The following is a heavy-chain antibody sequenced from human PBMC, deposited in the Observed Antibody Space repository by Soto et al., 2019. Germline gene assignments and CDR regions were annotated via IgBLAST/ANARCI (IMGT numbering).Heavy chain of an antibody. V-gene: IGHV3-9*01. CDR1: GFTFEDYA. D-gene: IGHD3-22*01. CDR2: INWNSGSI. Sequence: EVQLVESGGGLVQPGRSLRLSCAAFGFTFEDYAMHWIRQTPGKGLEWVAGINWNSGSIGYADSVKGRFTISRDNANNSLYLQMDSLRTEDTALYFYAKGRGALAVVSNWFDPWGQGTLVTVSS. J-gene: IGHJ5*02. CDR3: AKGRGALAVVSNWFDP.